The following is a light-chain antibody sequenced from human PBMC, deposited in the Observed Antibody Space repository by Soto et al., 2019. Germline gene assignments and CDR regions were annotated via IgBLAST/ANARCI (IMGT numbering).Light chain of an antibody. CDR1: QSISVW. CDR3: QQYNSYSPT. V-gene: IGKV1-5*03. J-gene: IGKJ1*01. Sequence: DIQMTQSPSTLSASVRDRFTMXXRASQSISVWLAWYQQKAGKAPNXLTYKASRLESGVPSRFSGSGSETEFTLTISGLQPGDSATYYCQQYNSYSPTFGQGTKVDIK. CDR2: KAS.